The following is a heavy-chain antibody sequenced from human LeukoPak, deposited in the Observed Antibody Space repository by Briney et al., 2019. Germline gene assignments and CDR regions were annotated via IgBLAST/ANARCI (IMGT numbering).Heavy chain of an antibody. CDR1: GYTFTSYG. J-gene: IGHJ4*02. CDR3: ARTIRGYSYGSPVDY. CDR2: ISAYNGNT. Sequence: ASVKVSCKASGYTFTSYGISWVRQAPGQGLEWMGWISAYNGNTNYAQKLQGRVTMTTDTSTSTAYMELRSPRSDDTAVYYCARTIRGYSYGSPVDYWGQGTLVTVSS. D-gene: IGHD5-18*01. V-gene: IGHV1-18*04.